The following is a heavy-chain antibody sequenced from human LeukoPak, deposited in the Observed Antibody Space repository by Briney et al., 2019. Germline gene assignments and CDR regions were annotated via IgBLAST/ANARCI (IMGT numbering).Heavy chain of an antibody. CDR1: GYTLTELS. CDR3: ARDVAREFDY. CDR2: INPSDGST. V-gene: IGHV1-46*01. J-gene: IGHJ4*02. Sequence: GASVKVSCKVSGYTLTELSIHWVRQAPGQGLEWMGVINPSDGSTNYAQKYQDRVTMTRDTSTRAVYMQLSSLRSDDTAVYYCARDVAREFDYWGQGTLVTVSS.